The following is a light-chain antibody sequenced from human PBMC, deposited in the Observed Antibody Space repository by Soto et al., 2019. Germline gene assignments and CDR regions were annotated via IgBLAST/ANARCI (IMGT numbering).Light chain of an antibody. CDR1: HSVNTN. Sequence: EMVLTQSPATLSVSQGDGATLSCRASHSVNTNLAWYQQKPGQPPRLLIYDASTRATGVPARFSGSGSGTEFTLTISSLQSEDFAIYYCQEYHNWPPLYTFGQGTKLEIK. CDR2: DAS. CDR3: QEYHNWPPLYT. V-gene: IGKV3-15*01. J-gene: IGKJ2*01.